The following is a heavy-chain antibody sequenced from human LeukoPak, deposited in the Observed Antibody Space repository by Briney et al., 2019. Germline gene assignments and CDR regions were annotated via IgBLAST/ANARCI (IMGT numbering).Heavy chain of an antibody. J-gene: IGHJ5*02. CDR3: AKDPTVRGVIPNWFDP. D-gene: IGHD3-10*01. V-gene: IGHV3-23*01. Sequence: GGSLRLSCAASGFTFSSYATSWVRQAPGKGLGWVSAISGSGGSTYYADSVKGRFTISRDNSKNTLYLQMNSLRAEDTAVYYCAKDPTVRGVIPNWFDPWGQGTLVTVSS. CDR2: ISGSGGST. CDR1: GFTFSSYA.